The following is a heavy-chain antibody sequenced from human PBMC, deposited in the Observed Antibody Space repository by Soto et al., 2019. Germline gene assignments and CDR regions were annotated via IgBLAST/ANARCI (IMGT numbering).Heavy chain of an antibody. CDR3: ARASTIFGVVVRFDS. D-gene: IGHD3-3*01. V-gene: IGHV4-30-4*01. Sequence: NPSETLSLTCTVSGGSINIGDYYWSWMRQPPGKGLEWIGYIYYSGSTYYNPSLKSRVTISVDTSKNQFSLKLDSVTAADADVYYCARASTIFGVVVRFDSWGQGTLVTVS. J-gene: IGHJ4*02. CDR2: IYYSGST. CDR1: GGSINIGDYY.